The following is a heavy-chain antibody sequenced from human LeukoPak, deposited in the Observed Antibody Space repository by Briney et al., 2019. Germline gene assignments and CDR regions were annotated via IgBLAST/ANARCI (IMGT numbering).Heavy chain of an antibody. V-gene: IGHV1-8*01. CDR1: GYTFTSYD. Sequence: ASVKVSCKASGYTFTSYDINWVRQATGQGLEWMGWMNPNSGNTGYAQKFQSRVTMTRNTSISTAYMELSSLRSEDTAVYYCARGYWGNYYYYYMDVWGKGTTVTVSS. CDR2: MNPNSGNT. D-gene: IGHD2-15*01. J-gene: IGHJ6*03. CDR3: ARGYWGNYYYYYMDV.